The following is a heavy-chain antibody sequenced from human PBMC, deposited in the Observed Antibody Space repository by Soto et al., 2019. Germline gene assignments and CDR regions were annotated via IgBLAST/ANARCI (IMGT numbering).Heavy chain of an antibody. CDR1: GGSFSGYY. Sequence: SETLSLTCAVYGGSFSGYYWSWIRQPPWKGLEWIGDINHSGSTNYNPSLKSRVTISVDRSKNQFSLKLSSVTAADTAVYYCARAIAETYYDFWSGQFDYWGQGTLVTVSS. V-gene: IGHV4-34*01. CDR2: INHSGST. J-gene: IGHJ4*02. D-gene: IGHD3-3*01. CDR3: ARAIAETYYDFWSGQFDY.